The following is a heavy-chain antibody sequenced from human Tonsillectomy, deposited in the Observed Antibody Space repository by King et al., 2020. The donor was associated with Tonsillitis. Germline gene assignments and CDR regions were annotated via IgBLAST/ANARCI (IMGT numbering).Heavy chain of an antibody. Sequence: QLVQSGGGLVKPGGSLRLSCAASGFTFSSYSMNWVRQAPGKGLEWVSSISSSSSYIYYADSVKGRFTISRDNAKNSLYLQMNSLRAEDTAVYYCAREAPSYYYDSSGCFFDYWGQGTLVTVSS. CDR1: GFTFSSYS. CDR2: ISSSSSYI. CDR3: AREAPSYYYDSSGCFFDY. J-gene: IGHJ4*02. V-gene: IGHV3-21*01. D-gene: IGHD3-22*01.